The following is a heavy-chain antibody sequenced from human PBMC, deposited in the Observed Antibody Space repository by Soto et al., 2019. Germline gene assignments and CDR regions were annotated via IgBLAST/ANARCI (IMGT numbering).Heavy chain of an antibody. CDR1: GGSISSSSYY. Sequence: QLQLQESGPGLVKPSETLSLTCTVSGGSISSSSYYWGWIRQPPGKGLEWIGSIYYSGSTYYNPSLKSRVTISVDTSKNQFSLKLSSVTAADTAVYYCARHYIVLMVYATFYFDYWGQGTLVTVSS. D-gene: IGHD2-8*01. CDR3: ARHYIVLMVYATFYFDY. CDR2: IYYSGST. J-gene: IGHJ4*02. V-gene: IGHV4-39*01.